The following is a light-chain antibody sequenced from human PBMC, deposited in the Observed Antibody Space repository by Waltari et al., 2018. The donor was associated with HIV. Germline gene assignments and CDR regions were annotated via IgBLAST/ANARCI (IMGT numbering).Light chain of an antibody. CDR1: LSVITN. V-gene: IGKV3-15*01. CDR3: QQYNNWPRT. CDR2: GAS. Sequence: EIVMTQSPATLSVSPGERATLSCRASLSVITNLAWYQQSFGQPPRLLIYGASTRATNMPARFSGGGSGTEFTLTISSLQSEDFAIYYCQQYNNWPRTFGQGTKVEV. J-gene: IGKJ1*01.